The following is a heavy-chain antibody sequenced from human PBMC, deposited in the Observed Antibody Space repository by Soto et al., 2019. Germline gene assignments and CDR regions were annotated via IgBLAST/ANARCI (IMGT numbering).Heavy chain of an antibody. J-gene: IGHJ4*02. CDR1: GGSIRGHYW. V-gene: IGHV4-4*02. CDR3: ARGPGY. Sequence: SETLSLTCAVSGGSIRGHYWWSWVRQTPGKGLEWIGETYHGGTTNYNASLKSRVTISLDKSKNQWSLILTSVTAADTAVYYCARGPGYWGQGTLVTVSS. CDR2: TYHGGTT.